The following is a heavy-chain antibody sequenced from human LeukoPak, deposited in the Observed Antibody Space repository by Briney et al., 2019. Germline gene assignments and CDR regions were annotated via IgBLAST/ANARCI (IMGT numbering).Heavy chain of an antibody. Sequence: SETLSLTCTVSGGSISRSSYYWGWIRQPPGKGLEWIGNIYYSGSTYYNPSLESRVTISVDTSKNQFSLKLSSVTAADTAVYYCARHVEYSSGWPDYWGQGTLVTASS. CDR3: ARHVEYSSGWPDY. D-gene: IGHD6-19*01. CDR1: GGSISRSSYY. V-gene: IGHV4-39*01. CDR2: IYYSGST. J-gene: IGHJ4*02.